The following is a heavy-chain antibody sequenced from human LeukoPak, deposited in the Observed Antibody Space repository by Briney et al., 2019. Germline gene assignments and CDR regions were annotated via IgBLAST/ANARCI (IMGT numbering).Heavy chain of an antibody. CDR2: IDYSGST. CDR1: GGTISRNY. V-gene: IGHV4-59*01. D-gene: IGHD1-26*01. J-gene: IGHJ3*02. Sequence: SETLSLICTVSGGTISRNYWSWIRHPPGKGLEGVAYIDYSGSTTYNPSLMSRLTISMDASKNQFSLKLSSVTAADTAVYYCARDRRRELLHAFDIWGQGTMVTVSS. CDR3: ARDRRRELLHAFDI.